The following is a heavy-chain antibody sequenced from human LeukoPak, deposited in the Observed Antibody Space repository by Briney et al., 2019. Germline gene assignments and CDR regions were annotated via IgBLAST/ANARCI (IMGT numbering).Heavy chain of an antibody. CDR2: IYTSGST. D-gene: IGHD5-12*01. V-gene: IGHV4-4*07. CDR1: GGSISGYY. Sequence: SETLSLTCTVSGGSISGYYWSWIRQPAGKGLEWIGRIYTSGSTTYNPSLKSRVTISGDTSENQFSLRLSSVTAADTAVYYCARGVATKYWGQGTLVIVSS. CDR3: ARGVATKY. J-gene: IGHJ4*02.